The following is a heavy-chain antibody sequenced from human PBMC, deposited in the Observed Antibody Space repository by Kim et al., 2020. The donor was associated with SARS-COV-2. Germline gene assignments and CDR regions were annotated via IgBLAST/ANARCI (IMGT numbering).Heavy chain of an antibody. D-gene: IGHD2-21*01. J-gene: IGHJ3*02. V-gene: IGHV3-30*03. CDR3: AGEGESVAGRAFDI. CDR1: GFTFGFSFSSYI. Sequence: GGSLRLSCTGSGFTFGFSFSSYIMHWVRQAPGKGLEWVAVLSDDGSIKKDVDSRFTISRDGPNNTLYLQMNSLRPDDTAVYYCAGEGESVAGRAFDIWGQGTTVIVS. CDR2: LSDDGSIK.